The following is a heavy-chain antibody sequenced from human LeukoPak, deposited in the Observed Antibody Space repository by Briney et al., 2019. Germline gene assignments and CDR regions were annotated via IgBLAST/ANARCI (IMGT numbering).Heavy chain of an antibody. V-gene: IGHV3-7*01. CDR3: ARTLVPLGFDY. CDR2: IKQDGSEK. Sequence: GGSLRLSCEASGFNFGEFWMSWVRQAPGKGLEWVANIKQDGSEKYYVDSVKGRFTISRDNAKDSLYLQMNSLRAEDTAVYYCARTLVPLGFDYWGQGTLVTVSS. D-gene: IGHD6-13*01. J-gene: IGHJ4*02. CDR1: GFNFGEFW.